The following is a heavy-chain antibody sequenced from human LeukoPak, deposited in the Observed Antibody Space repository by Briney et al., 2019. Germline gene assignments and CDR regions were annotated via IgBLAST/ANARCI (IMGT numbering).Heavy chain of an antibody. CDR2: INPNSGGT. CDR3: ARDPTFTNWFDP. CDR1: GYTFTGYY. D-gene: IGHD3-10*01. Sequence: GASVKVSCKASGYTFTGYYMHWVRQAPGQGLEWTGWINPNSGGTNYAQKFQGRVTMTRDTSISTAYMELSRLRSDDTAVYYCARDPTFTNWFDPWGQGTLVTVSS. J-gene: IGHJ5*02. V-gene: IGHV1-2*02.